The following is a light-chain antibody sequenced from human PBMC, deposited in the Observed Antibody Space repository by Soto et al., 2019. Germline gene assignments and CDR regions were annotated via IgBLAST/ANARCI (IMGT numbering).Light chain of an antibody. CDR2: GNS. CDR3: QSYDSSLSALYV. J-gene: IGLJ1*01. CDR1: SSNIGAGYD. Sequence: QPVLTQPPSVSGAPGQRVTISCTGSSSNIGAGYDVHWYQQLPGTAPKLLIYGNSNRPSGVPDRFSGSKSGTSASLAITGLQAEDEADYYCQSYDSSLSALYVFGNGTKVTV. V-gene: IGLV1-40*01.